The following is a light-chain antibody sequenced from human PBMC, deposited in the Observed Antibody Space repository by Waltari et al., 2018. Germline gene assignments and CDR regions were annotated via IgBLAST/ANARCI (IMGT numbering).Light chain of an antibody. CDR2: DVT. V-gene: IGLV2-14*03. Sequence: QSALTQPASVSGSPGQSITISCTGTSSDIGGYNYVSWYQQHPGKAPKLMIFDVTKRPSGVSDRFSGSQSGNTASLTISGLHTDDESDYYCSSYTSTNTVIFGGGTKVTVL. CDR1: SSDIGGYNY. J-gene: IGLJ2*01. CDR3: SSYTSTNTVI.